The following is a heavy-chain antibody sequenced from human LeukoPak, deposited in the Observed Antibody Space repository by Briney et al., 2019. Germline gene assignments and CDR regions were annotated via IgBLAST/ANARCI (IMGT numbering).Heavy chain of an antibody. V-gene: IGHV3-9*01. CDR3: AKDSPYSSSWAFDY. D-gene: IGHD6-13*01. CDR1: GFTFDDYA. CDR2: ISWNSGSI. Sequence: GGSLRLSCAASGFTFDDYAMHWVRQAPGKGLEWVSGISWNSGSIGYADSVKGRFTISRDNAKNSLYLQMNSLRAEDTALYYCAKDSPYSSSWAFDYWGQGTLVTVSS. J-gene: IGHJ4*02.